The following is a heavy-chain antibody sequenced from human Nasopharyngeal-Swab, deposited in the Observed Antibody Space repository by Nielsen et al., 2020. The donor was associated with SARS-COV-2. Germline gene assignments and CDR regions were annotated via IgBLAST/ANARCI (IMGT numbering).Heavy chain of an antibody. CDR3: ARLAIAARRGSGDY. J-gene: IGHJ4*02. D-gene: IGHD6-6*01. V-gene: IGHV4-34*01. CDR2: INHSGST. CDR1: GGSFSGYY. Sequence: SETLSLTCAVYGGSFSGYYWSWIRQPPGKGLEWIGEINHSGSTNYNPSLKRRVTISVDTSKNQFSLKLSSLTAADTAVYYCARLAIAARRGSGDYWGQGTLVTVSS.